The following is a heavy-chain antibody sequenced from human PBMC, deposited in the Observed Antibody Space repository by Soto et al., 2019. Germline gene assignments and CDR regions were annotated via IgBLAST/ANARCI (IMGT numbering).Heavy chain of an antibody. J-gene: IGHJ6*02. CDR1: GGSISSYY. CDR2: IYYSGST. D-gene: IGHD3-3*01. CDR3: ARGGGDFTICGVYGMDV. V-gene: IGHV4-59*01. Sequence: QVQLQESGPGLVKPSETLSLTCTVSGGSISSYYWSWIRQPPGKGLEWIGYIYYSGSTNYNPSLKSRVTISVDTSKNQFSLKLSSVTAADTAVYYCARGGGDFTICGVYGMDVWGQGTTVTVSS.